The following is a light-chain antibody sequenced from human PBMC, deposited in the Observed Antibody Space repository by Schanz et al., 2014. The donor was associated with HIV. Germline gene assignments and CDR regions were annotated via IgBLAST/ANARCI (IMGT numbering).Light chain of an antibody. Sequence: EIVLTQSPGTLSLSPGERATLSCRASQSVSSSYLAWYQQKPGQAPRLLIYGASSRATGIPDRFRGSGSGTDFTLTISSLEPEEFAIYYCQQRSSWPRLTFGGGTKVEIK. CDR1: QSVSSSY. J-gene: IGKJ4*01. CDR2: GAS. V-gene: IGKV3D-20*02. CDR3: QQRSSWPRLT.